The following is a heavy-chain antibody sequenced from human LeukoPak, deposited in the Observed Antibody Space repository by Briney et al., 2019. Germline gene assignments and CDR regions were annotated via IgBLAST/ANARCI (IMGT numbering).Heavy chain of an antibody. J-gene: IGHJ3*02. D-gene: IGHD5-24*01. Sequence: ASVKVSCRASGYTFTGYYMHWVRQAPGQGLEWMGWINPNSGGTNYAQKFQGRVTMTRDTSISTAYMELSRLRSDDTAVYYCARIRDGYNDAYDIWGQGTMITVSS. CDR2: INPNSGGT. V-gene: IGHV1-2*02. CDR3: ARIRDGYNDAYDI. CDR1: GYTFTGYY.